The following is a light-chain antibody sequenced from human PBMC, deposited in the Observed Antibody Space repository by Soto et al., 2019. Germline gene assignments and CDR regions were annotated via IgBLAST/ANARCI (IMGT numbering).Light chain of an antibody. CDR3: QQSYSTPRT. J-gene: IGKJ1*01. Sequence: DIHMTQSASALSASVGDIVTITCRASQSISGFLNWYQQEAGKAPELLIYAASSLQSGVPSRFSGSGSGTDFTLTISSLQPEDFATYYCQQSYSTPRTFGQGTKVDIK. CDR2: AAS. CDR1: QSISGF. V-gene: IGKV1-39*01.